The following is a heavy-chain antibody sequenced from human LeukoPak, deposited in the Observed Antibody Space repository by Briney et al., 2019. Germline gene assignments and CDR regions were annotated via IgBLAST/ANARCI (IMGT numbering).Heavy chain of an antibody. Sequence: GASVKVSCKASGYIFSSNDITWVRQAPGQGLEWMGWMNPNSGNTGYAQKFQGGVTITRNTSISTAYMELSSLRSEDTAVYYCARGGDYVGTFRYWGQGTLVTVSS. D-gene: IGHD4-17*01. V-gene: IGHV1-8*01. J-gene: IGHJ4*02. CDR3: ARGGDYVGTFRY. CDR1: GYIFSSND. CDR2: MNPNSGNT.